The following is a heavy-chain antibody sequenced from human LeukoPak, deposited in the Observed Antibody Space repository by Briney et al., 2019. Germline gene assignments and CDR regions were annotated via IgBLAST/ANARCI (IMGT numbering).Heavy chain of an antibody. Sequence: GGSLRLSCAASGFTFSRYGMHWVHQAPGKGLEWVAVIWYDGSNRQYADSVKGRFTISRDNSKNTLYLQMNSLRAEDTAVYYCARDFGFSPSSGYSFDYWGQGTLVTVSS. CDR1: GFTFSRYG. J-gene: IGHJ4*02. CDR2: IWYDGSNR. V-gene: IGHV3-33*08. D-gene: IGHD3-22*01. CDR3: ARDFGFSPSSGYSFDY.